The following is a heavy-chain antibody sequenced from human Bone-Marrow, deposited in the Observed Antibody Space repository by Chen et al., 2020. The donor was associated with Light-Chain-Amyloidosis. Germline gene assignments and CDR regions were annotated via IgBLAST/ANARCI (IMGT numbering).Heavy chain of an antibody. Sequence: DVPLVESGGDLVKPGGSLRLSYAASGLTFCIHSMNWVRQAPGRGLEWVAYIGSEGNFVYYADSVKGRFFISRDNAKNSLFLQMSSLRVEDTALYYCARRLYSDSAAYQPSSFDVWGRGTIVTVSS. CDR1: GLTFCIHS. CDR3: ARRLYSDSAAYQPSSFDV. D-gene: IGHD3-16*01. CDR2: IGSEGNFV. V-gene: IGHV3-21*01. J-gene: IGHJ3*01.